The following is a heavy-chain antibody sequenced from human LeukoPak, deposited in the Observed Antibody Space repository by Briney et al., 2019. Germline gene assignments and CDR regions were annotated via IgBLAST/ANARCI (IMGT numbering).Heavy chain of an antibody. CDR1: GGSISSYY. J-gene: IGHJ4*02. CDR2: IYYSGST. Sequence: SETLSLTCTVSGGSISSYYWSWIRQPPGKGLEWIGYIYYSGSTNYNPSLKSRVTISVDTSKNQFSLKLSSVTAADTAVYYCARHRGATTLLDYWGQGTLVTVSS. V-gene: IGHV4-59*08. D-gene: IGHD1-26*01. CDR3: ARHRGATTLLDY.